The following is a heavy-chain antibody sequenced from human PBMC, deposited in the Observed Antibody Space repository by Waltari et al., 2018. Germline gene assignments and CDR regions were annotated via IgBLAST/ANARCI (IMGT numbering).Heavy chain of an antibody. CDR1: GGSFSGYY. Sequence: QVQLQQWGAGLLKPSETLSLTCAVYGGSFSGYYWSWIRQPPGKGLEWIGEINHSGSTNYNPSLKSRVTISVDTSKNQFSLKLSSVTAADTAVYYCARGRKYQLLTFYYFDYWGQGTLVTVSS. D-gene: IGHD2-2*01. J-gene: IGHJ4*02. CDR2: INHSGST. CDR3: ARGRKYQLLTFYYFDY. V-gene: IGHV4-34*01.